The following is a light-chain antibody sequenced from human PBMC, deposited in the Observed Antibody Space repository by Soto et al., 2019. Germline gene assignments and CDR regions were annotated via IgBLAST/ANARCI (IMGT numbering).Light chain of an antibody. V-gene: IGLV2-11*01. CDR3: CSYAGGYTYV. J-gene: IGLJ1*01. CDR2: DVT. CDR1: SSDVGGYKY. Sequence: QSALTQPRSVSGSPGQSVTISCTGTSSDVGGYKYVSWYQQYPSKAPKLMIYDVTKRPSGVPDRFSGSKSGNTASLTISGLQAGDEADYYCCSYAGGYTYVFGTGTKVTVL.